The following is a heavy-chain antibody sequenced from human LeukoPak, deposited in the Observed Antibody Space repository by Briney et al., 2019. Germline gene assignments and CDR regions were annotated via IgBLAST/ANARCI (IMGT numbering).Heavy chain of an antibody. CDR2: IGGSGGST. CDR1: GFTFSSYA. D-gene: IGHD6-19*01. V-gene: IGHV3-23*01. J-gene: IGHJ4*02. Sequence: PGGSLRLSCAASGFTFSSYAMSWVRQAPGQGLEWVSAIGGSGGSTYYADSVKGRFTISRDNSNNTLNLQMNSLRAEDTAVYYWAKDVRGSGWYYFDYWGRGTLVTASS. CDR3: AKDVRGSGWYYFDY.